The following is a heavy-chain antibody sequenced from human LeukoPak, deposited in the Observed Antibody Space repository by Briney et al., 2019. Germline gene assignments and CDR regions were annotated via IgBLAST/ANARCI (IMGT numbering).Heavy chain of an antibody. CDR2: IYCSGST. Sequence: SETLSLTCTVSGGSMSGYFWSWIRQPPGKGLEWIVYIYCSGSTNYNPSLKSRVTISVDTSKNQFSLKLSSVTAADTAVYYCARSITSSWYGDFQHWGQGTLVTVSS. CDR1: GGSMSGYF. CDR3: ARSITSSWYGDFQH. V-gene: IGHV4-59*01. D-gene: IGHD6-13*01. J-gene: IGHJ1*01.